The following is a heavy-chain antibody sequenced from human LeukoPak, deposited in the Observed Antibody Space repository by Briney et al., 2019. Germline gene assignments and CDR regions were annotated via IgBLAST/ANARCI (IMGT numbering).Heavy chain of an antibody. Sequence: SETLSLTCAVSGYSISSSYYWSWIRPPAGKGLEWIGRIYTSGSTNYNPSLKSRVTISVDKSKNQFSLKLSSVTAADTAVYYCARDRGDSSGHFDYWGQGTLVTVSS. CDR3: ARDRGDSSGHFDY. J-gene: IGHJ4*02. V-gene: IGHV4-4*07. D-gene: IGHD3-22*01. CDR2: IYTSGST. CDR1: GYSISSSYY.